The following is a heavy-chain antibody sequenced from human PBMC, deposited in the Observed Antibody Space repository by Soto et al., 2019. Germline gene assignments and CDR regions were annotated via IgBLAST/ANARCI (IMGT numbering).Heavy chain of an antibody. J-gene: IGHJ3*02. CDR2: ISGSGGST. D-gene: IGHD3-22*01. CDR1: GFTFSSYA. Sequence: GGSLRLSCAASGFTFSSYAMSWVRQAPGKGLEWVSAISGSGGSTYYADSVKGRFTISRDNSKNTLYLQMNSLRAEDTAVYYCAKETHYYDSSGYDGDAFDIWGQGTMVTVSS. CDR3: AKETHYYDSSGYDGDAFDI. V-gene: IGHV3-23*01.